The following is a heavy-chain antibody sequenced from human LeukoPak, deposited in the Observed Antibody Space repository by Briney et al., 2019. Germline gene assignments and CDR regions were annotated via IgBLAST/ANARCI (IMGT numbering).Heavy chain of an antibody. Sequence: GRSLRLSCAASGFTFSSYGMHWVRQAPGKGPEWVAVISYDGSNKYYADSVKGRFTISRDNSKNTLYLQMNSLRADDTAVYYCAKDQGGYCTNGVCFTLDYWGQGTLVTVSS. D-gene: IGHD2-8*01. CDR1: GFTFSSYG. CDR2: ISYDGSNK. J-gene: IGHJ4*02. V-gene: IGHV3-30*18. CDR3: AKDQGGYCTNGVCFTLDY.